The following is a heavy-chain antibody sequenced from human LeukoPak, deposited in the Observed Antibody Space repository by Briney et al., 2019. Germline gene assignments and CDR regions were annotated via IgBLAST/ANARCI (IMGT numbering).Heavy chain of an antibody. J-gene: IGHJ4*02. V-gene: IGHV3-30*04. CDR3: ARASWGSAVVLAATASDF. CDR2: ISYDGSNK. D-gene: IGHD2-15*01. CDR1: GFTFSSYA. Sequence: GGSLRLSCAASGFTFSSYAMHWVRQAPGKGLEWVAVISYDGSNKYYADSVKGRFTISRDNAKNSLYLQMNSLRAEDTAVYYCARASWGSAVVLAATASDFWGQGTLVTVSS.